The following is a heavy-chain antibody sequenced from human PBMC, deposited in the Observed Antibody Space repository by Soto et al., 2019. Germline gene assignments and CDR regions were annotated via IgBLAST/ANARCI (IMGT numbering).Heavy chain of an antibody. V-gene: IGHV1-69*13. CDR3: ARSSRDGYNLDAFDI. J-gene: IGHJ3*02. CDR2: IIPIFGTA. CDR1: GGTFSSYA. Sequence: SVKVSCKASGGTFSSYAISWVRQAPGQGLEWMGGIIPIFGTANYAQKFQGRVTITADESTSTAYMELSSLRSEDTDVYYCARSSRDGYNLDAFDIWGQGTMVTVSS. D-gene: IGHD5-12*01.